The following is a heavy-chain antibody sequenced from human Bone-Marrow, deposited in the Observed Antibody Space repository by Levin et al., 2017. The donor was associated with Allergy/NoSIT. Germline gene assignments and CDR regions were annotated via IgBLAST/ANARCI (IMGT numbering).Heavy chain of an antibody. Sequence: SETLSLTCAVYGGSFSGYYWSWIRQPPGKGLEWIGEINHSGSTNYNPSLKSRVTISVDTSKNQFSLKLSSVTAADTAVYYCARDGGVIGWYYDYWGQGTLVTVSS. J-gene: IGHJ4*02. CDR1: GGSFSGYY. CDR3: ARDGGVIGWYYDY. CDR2: INHSGST. D-gene: IGHD3-16*02. V-gene: IGHV4-34*01.